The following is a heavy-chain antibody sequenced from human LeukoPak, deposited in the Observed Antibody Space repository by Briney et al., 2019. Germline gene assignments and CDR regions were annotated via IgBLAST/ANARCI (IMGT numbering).Heavy chain of an antibody. D-gene: IGHD3-10*01. J-gene: IGHJ4*02. CDR3: AKDPGFNYGSGSYFDY. CDR1: GFTFSSCA. Sequence: GGSLRLSCAASGFTFSSCAMSWVRQAPGKGLEWVSAISGSGGSTYYADSVKGRFTISRDNAKNSLYLQMNSLRAEDTALYYCAKDPGFNYGSGSYFDYWDQGTLVTVSS. V-gene: IGHV3-23*01. CDR2: ISGSGGST.